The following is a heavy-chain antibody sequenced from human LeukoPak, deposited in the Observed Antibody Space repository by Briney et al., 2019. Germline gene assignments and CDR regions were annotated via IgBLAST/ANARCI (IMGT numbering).Heavy chain of an antibody. CDR1: GDSISSGDYS. J-gene: IGHJ5*02. V-gene: IGHV4-30-2*01. D-gene: IGHD3-10*01. CDR2: IFHTGNS. CDR3: ARELWFVNAPGSWLDP. Sequence: SETLSLTCTVSGDSISSGDYSWGWIRQPSGKGLEWTEYIFHTGNSYYNPSLRSRVTISVDRSRNQFSLRLTSVTAADTAVYYCARELWFVNAPGSWLDPWGPGTLVAVSS.